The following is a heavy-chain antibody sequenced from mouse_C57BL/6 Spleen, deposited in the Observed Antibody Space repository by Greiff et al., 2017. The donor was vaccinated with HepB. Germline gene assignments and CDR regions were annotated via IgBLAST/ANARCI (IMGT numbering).Heavy chain of an antibody. CDR3: ARQVYGSSSDYAMDY. J-gene: IGHJ4*01. Sequence: QVQLQQPGAELVKPGASVKLSCKASGYTFTSYWMHWVKQRPGQGLEWIGMIHPNSGSTNYNEKFKSKATLTVDKSSSTAYMQLSSLTSEDSAVYYCARQVYGSSSDYAMDYWGQGTSVTVSS. CDR2: IHPNSGST. CDR1: GYTFTSYW. V-gene: IGHV1-64*01. D-gene: IGHD1-1*01.